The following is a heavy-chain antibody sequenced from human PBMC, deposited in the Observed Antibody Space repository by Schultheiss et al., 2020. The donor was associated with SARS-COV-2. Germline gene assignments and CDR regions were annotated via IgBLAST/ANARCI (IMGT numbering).Heavy chain of an antibody. CDR1: GGSISSYY. CDR3: AREREAARNWFDP. J-gene: IGHJ5*02. V-gene: IGHV4-59*01. CDR2: IYYSGST. D-gene: IGHD6-6*01. Sequence: SETLSLTCTVSGGSISSYYWSWIRQPPGKRLEWIGYIYYSGSTNYNPSLKSRVTISVDTSKNQFSLKLSSVTAADTAVYYCAREREAARNWFDPWGQGTLVTVSS.